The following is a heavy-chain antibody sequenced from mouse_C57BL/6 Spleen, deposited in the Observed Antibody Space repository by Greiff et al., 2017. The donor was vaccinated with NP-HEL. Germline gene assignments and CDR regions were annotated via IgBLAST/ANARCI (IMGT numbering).Heavy chain of an antibody. D-gene: IGHD1-1*01. Sequence: EVKLMESGGGLVQPGGSLKLSCAASGFTFSDYYMYWVRQTPEKRLEWVAYISNGGGSTYYPDTVKGRFTISRDNAKNTLYQQMSRLKSEDTAMYYCARQGYYGSSGPWFAYWGQGTLVTVSA. J-gene: IGHJ3*01. CDR2: ISNGGGST. CDR3: ARQGYYGSSGPWFAY. CDR1: GFTFSDYY. V-gene: IGHV5-12*01.